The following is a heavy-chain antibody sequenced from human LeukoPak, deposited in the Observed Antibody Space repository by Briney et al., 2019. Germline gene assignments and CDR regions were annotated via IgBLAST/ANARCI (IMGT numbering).Heavy chain of an antibody. J-gene: IGHJ4*02. CDR2: IYYSGST. Sequence: SQTLSLTCTVSGGSISSGDYYWSWIRQPPGKGLEWIGYIYYSGSTYYNPSLKSRVTISVDTSKNQFSLKLSSVTAADTAVYYCARIAYDYVVAAPHFDYWGQGTLVTVSS. D-gene: IGHD3-16*01. V-gene: IGHV4-30-4*01. CDR1: GGSISSGDYY. CDR3: ARIAYDYVVAAPHFDY.